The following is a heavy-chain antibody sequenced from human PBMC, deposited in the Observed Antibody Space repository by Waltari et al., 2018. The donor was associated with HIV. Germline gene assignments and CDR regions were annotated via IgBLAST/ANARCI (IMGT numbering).Heavy chain of an antibody. J-gene: IGHJ4*01. CDR1: GFSFSDFV. D-gene: IGHD3-22*01. CDR3: ARGDYYDSSGPANY. V-gene: IGHV3-64*01. CDR2: ISCKGGT. Sequence: CEGFGFSFSDFVMHWVRQSPGKGLENVAGISCKGGTYYGRFVRGRFTISRDNPKSIVYLEMASLRGEDTGVYFCARGDYYDSSGPANYWGQGTLVTVSS.